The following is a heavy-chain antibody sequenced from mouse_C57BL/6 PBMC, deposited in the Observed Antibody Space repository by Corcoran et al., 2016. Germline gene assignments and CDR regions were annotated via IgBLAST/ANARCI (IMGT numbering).Heavy chain of an antibody. CDR1: GFTFSNYY. V-gene: IGHV5-17*01. D-gene: IGHD1-1*01. CDR3: TTNRGWVWDL. Sequence: DVQLVESGGGLVPPGGSLRLSCVASGFTFSNYYMHWIRQAPGKGLEWLAYISGDSSNIDYADSVKGRFTISGDNGKNTLYLQMSSLRTEDTAVYYCTTNRGWVWDLWGAGTLVTVSS. CDR2: ISGDSSNI. J-gene: IGHJ1*01.